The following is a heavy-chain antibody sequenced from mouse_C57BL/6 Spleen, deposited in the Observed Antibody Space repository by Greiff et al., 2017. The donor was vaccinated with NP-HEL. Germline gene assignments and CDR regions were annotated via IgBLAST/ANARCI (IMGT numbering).Heavy chain of an antibody. V-gene: IGHV1-55*01. CDR2: IYPGSGST. Sequence: QVQLKQPGAELVKPGASVKMSCKASGYTFTSYWITWVKQRPGQGLEWIGDIYPGSGSTNYNEKFKSKATLTVDTSSSTAYMQLSSLTSEDSAVYYCARWSNYEEFFDYWGQGTTLTVSS. CDR3: ARWSNYEEFFDY. J-gene: IGHJ2*01. D-gene: IGHD2-1*01. CDR1: GYTFTSYW.